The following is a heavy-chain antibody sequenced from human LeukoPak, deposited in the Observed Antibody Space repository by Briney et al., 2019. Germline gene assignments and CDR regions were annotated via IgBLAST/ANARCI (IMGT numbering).Heavy chain of an antibody. CDR2: ISSSSSYI. J-gene: IGHJ4*02. Sequence: SGGSLRLSCAASGFTFSSYSMNWVRQAPGKGLEWVSSISSSSSYIYYADSVKGRFTISRDNSKNTLYLQMNSLRAEDTAVYYCARDRGITIFGVVTIWPPDYWGQGTLVTVSS. CDR3: ARDRGITIFGVVTIWPPDY. V-gene: IGHV3-21*01. CDR1: GFTFSSYS. D-gene: IGHD3-3*01.